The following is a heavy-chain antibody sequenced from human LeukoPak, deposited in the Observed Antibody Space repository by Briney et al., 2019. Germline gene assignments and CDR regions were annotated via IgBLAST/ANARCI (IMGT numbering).Heavy chain of an antibody. Sequence: PGGSLRLSCAASGFTFSSYAMHWVRQAPGKGLEWVANIKQDGSEKYYVDSVKGRFTISRDNAKNSLYLQMNSLRAEDTAVYYCARDFSGYYPFDYWGQGTLVTVSS. J-gene: IGHJ4*02. D-gene: IGHD3-22*01. V-gene: IGHV3-7*01. CDR1: GFTFSSYA. CDR2: IKQDGSEK. CDR3: ARDFSGYYPFDY.